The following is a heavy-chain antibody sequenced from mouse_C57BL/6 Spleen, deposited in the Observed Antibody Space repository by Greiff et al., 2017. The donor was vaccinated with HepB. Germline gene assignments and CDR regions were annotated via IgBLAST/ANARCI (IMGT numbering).Heavy chain of an antibody. CDR2: IYPSDSET. J-gene: IGHJ1*03. CDR3: ARSPVLRYPWYFDV. Sequence: VQLQQPGAELVRPGSSVKLSCKASGYTFTSYWMDWVKQRPGQGLEWIGNIYPSDSETHYNQKFKDKATLTVDKSSSTAYMQLSSLTSEDSAVYYCARSPVLRYPWYFDVWGTGTTVTVSS. V-gene: IGHV1-61*01. D-gene: IGHD1-1*01. CDR1: GYTFTSYW.